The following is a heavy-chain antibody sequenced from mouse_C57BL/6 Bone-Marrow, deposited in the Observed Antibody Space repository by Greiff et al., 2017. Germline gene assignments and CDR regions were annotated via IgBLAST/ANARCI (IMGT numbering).Heavy chain of an antibody. Sequence: QVQLQQSGPELVKPGASVKISCKASGYAFSSSWMNWVKQRPGKGLEWIGRIYPGDGDTNYNGKFKGKATLTADKSSSTAYMQLSSLTSEASAVYSCARCAHYYAYQSHFDYWGQGTTLTVSS. CDR1: GYAFSSSW. V-gene: IGHV1-82*01. CDR3: ARCAHYYAYQSHFDY. J-gene: IGHJ2*01. D-gene: IGHD1-2*01. CDR2: IYPGDGDT.